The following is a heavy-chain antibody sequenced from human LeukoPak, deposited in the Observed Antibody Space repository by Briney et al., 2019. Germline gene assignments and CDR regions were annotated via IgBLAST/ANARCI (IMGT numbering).Heavy chain of an antibody. CDR1: GFTFSSYW. Sequence: GGSLRLSCAASGFTFSSYWMHWVRQAPGKGLVWVSRINSDGSSTNSADSMKGRFTISRDNAKNTLFLQMNSLRAEDTAVYYCAREFGGTYLFDFWGQGAQVTVSS. D-gene: IGHD4-23*01. CDR3: AREFGGTYLFDF. J-gene: IGHJ4*02. CDR2: INSDGSST. V-gene: IGHV3-74*01.